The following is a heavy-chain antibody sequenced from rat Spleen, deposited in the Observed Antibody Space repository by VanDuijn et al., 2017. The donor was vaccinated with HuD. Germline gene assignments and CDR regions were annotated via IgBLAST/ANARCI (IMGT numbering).Heavy chain of an antibody. V-gene: IGHV5-29*01. CDR2: INYDGSST. CDR3: TRGTYFRH. D-gene: IGHD1-9*01. CDR1: GFIFSDHY. J-gene: IGHJ2*01. Sequence: EVQLVESDGGLVRPGRSLKLSCAASGFIFSDHYVAWVRQAPTKGLEWVATINYDGSSTFYRDSVRDRFTISRDNAKSTLYLQINSLRSEDTATYYCTRGTYFRHWGKGVMVTVSS.